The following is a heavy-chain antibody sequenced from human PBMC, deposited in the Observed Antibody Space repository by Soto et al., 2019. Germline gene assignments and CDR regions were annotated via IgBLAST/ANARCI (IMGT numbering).Heavy chain of an antibody. J-gene: IGHJ6*02. CDR2: INAGNGNT. V-gene: IGHV1-3*01. CDR3: ERTTGYGEYYGMDV. CDR1: VYTFTSYA. Sequence: ASVTLSFRASVYTFTSYAMHWLRHAPGQRLEWMGWINAGNGNTKYSQEFQGRVTITRDTSASTAYMELSSLRSEDTAVYYCERTTGYGEYYGMDVSGQGTTVTVSS. D-gene: IGHD4-17*01.